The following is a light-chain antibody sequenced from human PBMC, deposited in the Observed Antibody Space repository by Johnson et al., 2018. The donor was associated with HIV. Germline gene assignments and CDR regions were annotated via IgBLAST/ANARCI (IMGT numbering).Light chain of an antibody. CDR1: SSNIGNNY. Sequence: QSVLTQPPSVSAAPGQKVTISCSGSSSNIGNNYVSWYRQLPGTAPKLLIYENNQRHSGIPDRFSGSKSGTSATLGITGLQTGDEADYYCGTWDSSLNAYVFGAATKVAVL. J-gene: IGLJ1*01. V-gene: IGLV1-51*02. CDR3: GTWDSSLNAYV. CDR2: ENN.